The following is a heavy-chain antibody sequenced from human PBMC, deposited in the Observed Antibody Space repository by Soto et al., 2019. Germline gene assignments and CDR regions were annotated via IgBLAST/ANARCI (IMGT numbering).Heavy chain of an antibody. CDR2: IYPGDSDT. CDR1: GYSFTSYW. Sequence: GGSLKISCKGSGYSFTSYWIGWVRQMPGKGLEWMGIIYPGDSDTRYSPSFQGQVTISADKSISTAYLQWSSLKASDTAMYYCARYCSGGSCYQFSFDYWGQGTLVTVSS. D-gene: IGHD2-15*01. V-gene: IGHV5-51*01. CDR3: ARYCSGGSCYQFSFDY. J-gene: IGHJ4*02.